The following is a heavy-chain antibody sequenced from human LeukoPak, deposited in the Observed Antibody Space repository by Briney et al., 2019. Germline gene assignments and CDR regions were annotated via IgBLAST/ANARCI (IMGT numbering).Heavy chain of an antibody. CDR2: INPNSGGT. D-gene: IGHD2-8*01. CDR1: GYTFTGYY. CDR3: ASLNCNNGVCYNFDY. V-gene: IGHV1-2*02. Sequence: ASLKVSCKASGYTFTGYYIHWVRQAPGQGLEWMGWINPNSGGTNYAQKFQGRVTMTRDTSINTAYMELSRLRSDDTAMYYCASLNCNNGVCYNFDYWGQGTLVTVSS. J-gene: IGHJ4*02.